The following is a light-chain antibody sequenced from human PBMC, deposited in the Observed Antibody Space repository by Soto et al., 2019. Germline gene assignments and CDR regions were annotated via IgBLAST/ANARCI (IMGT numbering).Light chain of an antibody. CDR1: SSDVGGYNY. CDR3: CSYAGSYTLWV. V-gene: IGLV2-11*01. J-gene: IGLJ3*02. CDR2: DVS. Sequence: QSALTQPRSVSGSPGQSVTISCTGTSSDVGGYNYVSWYQQYPGKAPKLIIYDVSKRPSGVPDRFSGSKSGNMASLTISGLQAEDEADYYCCSYAGSYTLWVFGGGTKVTVL.